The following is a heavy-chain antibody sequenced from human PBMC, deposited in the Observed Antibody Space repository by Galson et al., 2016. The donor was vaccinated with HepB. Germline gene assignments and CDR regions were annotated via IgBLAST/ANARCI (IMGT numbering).Heavy chain of an antibody. J-gene: IGHJ4*02. CDR1: GFTFNSDG. V-gene: IGHV3-23*01. CDR3: AKDLFAVMD. Sequence: SLRLSCAASGFTFNSDGMSWVRLAPGKGLEWVSGIRGSGADTYYADSVKGRCTISSDNSKSMVDLQMNSLRVDATAVYYCAKDLFAVMDWGQGTLVTVSP. D-gene: IGHD6-19*01. CDR2: IRGSGADT.